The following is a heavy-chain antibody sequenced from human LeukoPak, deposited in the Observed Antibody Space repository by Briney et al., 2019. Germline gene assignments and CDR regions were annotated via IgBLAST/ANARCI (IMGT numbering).Heavy chain of an antibody. CDR3: ARGNGAAAAPGYGMDV. CDR1: GFTFSSYA. D-gene: IGHD6-13*01. CDR2: ISYDGSIK. Sequence: PGRSLRLSCAASGFTFSSYAMHWVRQAPGKGLEWVAVISYDGSIKYYADSVKGRFTISRDNSKNTLNLQMNSLRAEDTAVYYCARGNGAAAAPGYGMDVWGQGTTVTVSS. J-gene: IGHJ6*02. V-gene: IGHV3-30-3*01.